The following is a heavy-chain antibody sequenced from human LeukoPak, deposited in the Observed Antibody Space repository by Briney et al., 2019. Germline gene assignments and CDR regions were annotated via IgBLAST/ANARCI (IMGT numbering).Heavy chain of an antibody. V-gene: IGHV3-23*01. J-gene: IGHJ4*02. CDR1: GFTFSSYG. CDR3: ATLMVRGVIMDY. CDR2: ISGSGGST. D-gene: IGHD3-10*01. Sequence: PGGSLRLSCAASGFTFSSYGMSWVRQAPGKGLEWVSAISGSGGSTYYADSVKGRFTISRDNSKNTLYLQTNSLRAEDTAVYYCATLMVRGVIMDYWGQGTLVTVSS.